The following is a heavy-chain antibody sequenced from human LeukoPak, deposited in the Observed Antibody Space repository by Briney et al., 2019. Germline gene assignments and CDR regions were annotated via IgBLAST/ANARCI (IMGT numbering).Heavy chain of an antibody. D-gene: IGHD3-3*01. J-gene: IGHJ6*02. CDR1: GGSFSGYY. Sequence: SETLSLTCAVYGGSFSGYYWSWIRQPPGKGLEWIGEINHSGNTNYNPSLKSRVTISVDTSKNQFSLKLSSVTAADTAVYYCARGVLRFFGVWGQGTTVTVSS. CDR3: ARGVLRFFGV. V-gene: IGHV4-34*01. CDR2: INHSGNT.